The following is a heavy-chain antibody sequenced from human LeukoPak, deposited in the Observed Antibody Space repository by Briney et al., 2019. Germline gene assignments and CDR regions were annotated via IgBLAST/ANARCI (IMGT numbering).Heavy chain of an antibody. Sequence: PSETLSLTCTVSGASISSYYWSWIRQPPGKGLEWIGYIYYTGSTNYNPSLKSRVTISVDTPKNQFSLNLSSVTAADTAVYYCARDLSRAFDIWGQGTIVTVSS. V-gene: IGHV4-59*01. CDR1: GASISSYY. D-gene: IGHD3-16*02. J-gene: IGHJ3*02. CDR2: IYYTGST. CDR3: ARDLSRAFDI.